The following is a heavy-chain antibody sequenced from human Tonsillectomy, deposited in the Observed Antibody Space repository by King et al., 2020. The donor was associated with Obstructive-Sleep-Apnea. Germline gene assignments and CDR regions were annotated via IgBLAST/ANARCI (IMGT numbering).Heavy chain of an antibody. Sequence: QMQLQESGPGLLKPSQTLSLTCSVSGFSLGSGDFYWTWIRQHPGKGLEWIGYMYFSGNTYKNPSLKSRVTISVDTSKNQFSLKMSSVTAADTAVYYCARAPGIMGASRFDPWGQGTLVTVSS. V-gene: IGHV4-31*03. CDR1: GFSLGSGDFY. D-gene: IGHD1-26*01. CDR3: ARAPGIMGASRFDP. CDR2: MYFSGNT. J-gene: IGHJ5*02.